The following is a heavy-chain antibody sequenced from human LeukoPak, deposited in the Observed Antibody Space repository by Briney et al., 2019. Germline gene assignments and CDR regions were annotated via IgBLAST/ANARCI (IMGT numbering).Heavy chain of an antibody. CDR2: IKQDGSEK. V-gene: IGHV3-7*01. J-gene: IGHJ6*03. CDR1: GFTFSSWW. CDR3: ARVEQQLVFQVSYYYYYYMDV. D-gene: IGHD6-13*01. Sequence: GGSLRLSCAVSGFTFSSWWMTWVRQAPGKGLEWVANIKQDGSEKNYVDSVKGRFTISRDNAKNSLDLQMNSLRAEDTAVYYCARVEQQLVFQVSYYYYYYMDVWGKGTTVTISS.